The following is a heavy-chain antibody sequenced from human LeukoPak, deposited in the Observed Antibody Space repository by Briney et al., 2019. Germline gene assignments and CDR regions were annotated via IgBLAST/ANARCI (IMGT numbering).Heavy chain of an antibody. CDR2: IYYSVST. V-gene: IGHV4-59*01. Sequence: SETLSLTCTVSGGSISSYYWSWIRQPPGKGLEWIGYIYYSVSTNYNPSLKSRVTMSVDTSKNQFSLKLSSVTAADTAVYYCARSDTAAGRRDYWGQGTLVTVSS. CDR1: GGSISSYY. J-gene: IGHJ4*02. CDR3: ARSDTAAGRRDY. D-gene: IGHD6-13*01.